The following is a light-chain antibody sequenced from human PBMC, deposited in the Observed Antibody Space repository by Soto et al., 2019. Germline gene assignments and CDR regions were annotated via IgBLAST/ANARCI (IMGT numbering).Light chain of an antibody. V-gene: IGLV2-14*03. CDR1: SSDVGSYNY. CDR3: SSYTSGSTLYV. Sequence: QSALTQPASVSGSPVQSITISCTGTSSDVGSYNYVSWYQHHPGKAPRLMIYASSNRPSGVSHRFSGSRSGNTASLTISGLQAEDEADYYCSSYTSGSTLYVFGTGTKVTVL. CDR2: ASS. J-gene: IGLJ1*01.